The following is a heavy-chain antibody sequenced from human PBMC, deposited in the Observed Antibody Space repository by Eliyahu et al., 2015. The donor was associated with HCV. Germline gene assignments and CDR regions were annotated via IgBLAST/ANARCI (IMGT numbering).Heavy chain of an antibody. CDR3: ATDRYTMSHFAMDV. J-gene: IGHJ6*02. Sequence: QVQLVESGGGVVQPGRSLRLSCTASGFSFTAYTFHWVRHAPGQGLEWVAVISHDGENTYYADSVRGRFTISRDSSKSTVFLHVNSLRTDDTAVYYCATDRYTMSHFAMDVWGQGTTVIVSS. CDR2: ISHDGENT. D-gene: IGHD3-3*01. V-gene: IGHV3-30*04. CDR1: GFSFTAYT.